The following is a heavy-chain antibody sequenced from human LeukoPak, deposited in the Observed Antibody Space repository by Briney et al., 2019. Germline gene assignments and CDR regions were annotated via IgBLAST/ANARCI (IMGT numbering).Heavy chain of an antibody. D-gene: IGHD4-11*01. J-gene: IGHJ4*02. CDR2: INHSGDT. CDR1: GGAFSGYY. Sequence: SETLSLTCAVYGGAFSGYYWSWIRQPPGKGLEWIGEINHSGDTKYNPSLKSRVSMSVAVSKDQFSLKLTSLTAADTAVYYCARGSRNYNNYEGADYWGQGTLVTVSS. V-gene: IGHV4-34*01. CDR3: ARGSRNYNNYEGADY.